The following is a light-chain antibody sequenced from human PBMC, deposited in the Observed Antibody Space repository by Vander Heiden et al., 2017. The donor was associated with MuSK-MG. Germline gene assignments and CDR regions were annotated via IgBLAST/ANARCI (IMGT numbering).Light chain of an antibody. V-gene: IGLV1-47*02. CDR3: AALDDSLSGFFV. J-gene: IGLJ1*01. CDR2: IND. Sequence: QSVLTQPPSASGTPGPRVTTSCSGRSSYIGCNYVYWYHQLPGTASKLLIFINDQRPSGVPDRFSCSNSATSASTAISGLRSEDEADDYCAALDDSLSGFFVFGTGTKVTVL. CDR1: SSYIGCNY.